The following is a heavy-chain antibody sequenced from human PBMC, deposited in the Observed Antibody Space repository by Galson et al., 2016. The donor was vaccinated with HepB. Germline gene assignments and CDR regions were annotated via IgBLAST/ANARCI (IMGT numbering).Heavy chain of an antibody. D-gene: IGHD6-13*01. J-gene: IGHJ6*02. CDR3: ARQRGYTSIWYDFYYGMDV. V-gene: IGHV5-51*01. Sequence: QSGAEVKKPGESLKISCKGSGYSFTNYWIGWVRQMPGKGLEWMGIIYPGDSDTRYSPSFQGQVTISADKSISTAYLQWSSLKASDTAMYYCARQRGYTSIWYDFYYGMDVWGQGTTVTVSS. CDR1: GYSFTNYW. CDR2: IYPGDSDT.